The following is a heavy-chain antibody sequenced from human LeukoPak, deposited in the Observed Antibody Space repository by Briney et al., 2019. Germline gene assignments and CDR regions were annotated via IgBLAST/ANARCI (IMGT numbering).Heavy chain of an antibody. Sequence: PGGSLRLSCAASGFSFTNAWMSWVRQAPGRGLEWVGRIKSDTYGGATDYPAPVKGRFTISRDDSKATLYLQMNSLRAEDTAVYYCAKDPFKNPPWIHYGWFDYWGQGTLVTVSS. D-gene: IGHD5-18*01. CDR2: IKSDTYGGAT. CDR1: GFSFTNAW. CDR3: AKDPFKNPPWIHYGWFDY. V-gene: IGHV3-15*01. J-gene: IGHJ4*02.